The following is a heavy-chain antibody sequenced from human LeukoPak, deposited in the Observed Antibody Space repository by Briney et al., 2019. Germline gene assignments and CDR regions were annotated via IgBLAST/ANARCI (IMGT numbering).Heavy chain of an antibody. J-gene: IGHJ4*02. D-gene: IGHD1-14*01. CDR2: IRSSSSTI. CDR3: AISITADFDY. Sequence: GGSLRLSCAASGFSFSSYSMNWVRQAPGKGLEWVSYIRSSSSTIYYADSVKGRFTISRDNAKNSLYLQMNSLKTEDTAVYYCAISITADFDYWGQGTLVTVSS. CDR1: GFSFSSYS. V-gene: IGHV3-48*01.